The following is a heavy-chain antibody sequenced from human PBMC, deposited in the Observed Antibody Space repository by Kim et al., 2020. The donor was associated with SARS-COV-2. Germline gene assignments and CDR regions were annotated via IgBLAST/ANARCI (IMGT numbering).Heavy chain of an antibody. CDR2: ISYDGRNK. J-gene: IGHJ6*02. D-gene: IGHD3-22*01. Sequence: GGSLRLSCAASGLSFDDSAMNWVRQAPGKGLEWLAVISYDGRNKDYADSVKGRFTISRDNSEHTLYLQMNSLRVEDTGVYYCARGNYYESLSLSDYYNGMDVWGQGTTVTVSS. V-gene: IGHV3-30-3*01. CDR1: GLSFDDSA. CDR3: ARGNYYESLSLSDYYNGMDV.